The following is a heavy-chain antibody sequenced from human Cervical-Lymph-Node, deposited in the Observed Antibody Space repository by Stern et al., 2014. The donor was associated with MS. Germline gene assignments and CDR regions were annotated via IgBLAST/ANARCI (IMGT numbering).Heavy chain of an antibody. CDR1: GLSLSNPRMG. V-gene: IGHV2-26*01. Sequence: QVTLKESGPVLVKPTETLTLTCSVSGLSLSNPRMGVSWIRQPQGKALEWLAHIFSTDEKSYSTSLESRLTISRGTSKSQVVLTMTNMDPVDTATYYCARSYSGTYLDWFDPWGQGTLVTVSS. D-gene: IGHD1-26*01. CDR3: ARSYSGTYLDWFDP. J-gene: IGHJ5*02. CDR2: IFSTDEK.